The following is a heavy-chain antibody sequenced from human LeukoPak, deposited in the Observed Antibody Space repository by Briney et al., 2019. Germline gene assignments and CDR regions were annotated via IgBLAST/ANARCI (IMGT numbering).Heavy chain of an antibody. CDR2: IYYSGST. Sequence: SETLSLTCTVSGGSISSYYWSWIRQPPGKGLEWIGYIYYSGSTNYNPSLKGRVTISVDTSKNQFSLKLSSVTAADTAVYYCARDRTPNGYSSGWRIWGQGTMVTVSS. D-gene: IGHD6-19*01. V-gene: IGHV4-59*01. CDR1: GGSISSYY. CDR3: ARDRTPNGYSSGWRI. J-gene: IGHJ3*02.